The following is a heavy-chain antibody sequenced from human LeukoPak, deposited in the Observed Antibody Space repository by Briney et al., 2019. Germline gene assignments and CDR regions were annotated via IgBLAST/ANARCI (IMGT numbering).Heavy chain of an antibody. CDR1: GDTFSNYA. Sequence: SVKVSCKASGDTFSNYAISWVRQAPGQGLEWMGRIIPILDINNYAQTFQGRVTITADKSTSTAYMDLSSLRSGDTAVYYCARGALVRGVYNFDYWGQGTLVTVSS. D-gene: IGHD3-10*01. V-gene: IGHV1-69*04. J-gene: IGHJ4*02. CDR2: IIPILDIN. CDR3: ARGALVRGVYNFDY.